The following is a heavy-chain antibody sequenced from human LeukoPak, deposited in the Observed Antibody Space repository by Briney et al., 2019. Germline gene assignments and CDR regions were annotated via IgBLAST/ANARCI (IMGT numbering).Heavy chain of an antibody. J-gene: IGHJ4*02. Sequence: PGGSLRLSCAASGFTFSSYTMNWVRQAPGKGLEWVSYISSSSSYISYADSQKGRFTISRDNAKNSLYLQMNSLRAEDTAVYYCARDYSSSCWNWGQGTLVTVSS. V-gene: IGHV3-21*01. CDR3: ARDYSSSCWN. CDR2: ISSSSSYI. D-gene: IGHD6-13*01. CDR1: GFTFSSYT.